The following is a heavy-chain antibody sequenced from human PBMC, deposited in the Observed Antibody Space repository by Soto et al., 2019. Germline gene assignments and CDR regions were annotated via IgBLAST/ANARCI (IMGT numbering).Heavy chain of an antibody. J-gene: IGHJ4*02. V-gene: IGHV3-23*01. D-gene: IGHD3-3*01. Sequence: EVQLLESGGGLVQPGGSLRLSCAASGFTFSNFAMSWVRWAPGKGLEWVSSISESGETTYHADSVKGRFTISRDNSKNTLYLQMNSLRAEDTAIYYCAKKNYDFWSASGYWGQGTRVTVSS. CDR1: GFTFSNFA. CDR3: AKKNYDFWSASGY. CDR2: ISESGETT.